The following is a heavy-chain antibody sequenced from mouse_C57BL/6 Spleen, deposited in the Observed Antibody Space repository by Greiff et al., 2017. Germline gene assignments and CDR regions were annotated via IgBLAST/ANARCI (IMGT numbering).Heavy chain of an antibody. D-gene: IGHD2-5*01. V-gene: IGHV6-3*01. CDR3: TYYSNYFDY. CDR1: GFTFSNYW. Sequence: EVKLVESGGGLVQPGGSMKLSCVASGFTFSNYWMNWVRQSPEKGLEWVAQIRLKSDNYATHYAESVKGRFTISSDDSKSSVYLQMNNLRAEDTGIYYCTYYSNYFDYWGQGTTLTVSS. J-gene: IGHJ2*01. CDR2: IRLKSDNYAT.